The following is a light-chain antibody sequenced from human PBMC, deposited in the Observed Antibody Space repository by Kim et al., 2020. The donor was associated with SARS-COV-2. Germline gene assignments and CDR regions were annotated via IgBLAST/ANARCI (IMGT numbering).Light chain of an antibody. V-gene: IGKV1-39*01. J-gene: IGKJ2*01. CDR1: QRISSY. CDR3: QQSYSVPYT. Sequence: SASEGDRVPITWRASQRISSYLNWYPEKPGKAPKLLIYAASSVQSGVPSRFSGSGSGTDFTLTISSLEAEDFATYYCQQSYSVPYTFGQGTKLEI. CDR2: AAS.